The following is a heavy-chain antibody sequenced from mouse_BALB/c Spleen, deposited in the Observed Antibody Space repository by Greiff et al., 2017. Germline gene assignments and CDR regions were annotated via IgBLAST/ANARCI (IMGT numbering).Heavy chain of an antibody. V-gene: IGHV1S137*01. CDR1: GYTFTDYA. Sequence: QVQLQQSGAELVRPGVSVKISCKGSGYTFTDYAMHWVKQSHAKSLEWIGVISTYYGDASYNQKFKGKAIMTVDKSSSTAYMELARLTSEDSAIYYCARGGLGRNYAMDYWGQGTSVTVSS. CDR2: ISTYYGDA. CDR3: ARGGLGRNYAMDY. J-gene: IGHJ4*01. D-gene: IGHD4-1*01.